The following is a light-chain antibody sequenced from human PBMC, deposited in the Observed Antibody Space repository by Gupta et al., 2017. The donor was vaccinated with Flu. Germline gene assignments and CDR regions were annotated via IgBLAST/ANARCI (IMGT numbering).Light chain of an antibody. CDR1: SGDVGGYNH. Sequence: QSPLTQPPSASGSPGQSVTISCTGTSGDVGGYNHVSWYQQHPGKVPKLMIFEVSKRPSGVPDRFSGSKSGNTASLTVSGLQTEDEADYYCSSYAGSSNYVFGSGTKGTVL. J-gene: IGLJ1*01. CDR3: SSYAGSSNYV. CDR2: EVS. V-gene: IGLV2-8*01.